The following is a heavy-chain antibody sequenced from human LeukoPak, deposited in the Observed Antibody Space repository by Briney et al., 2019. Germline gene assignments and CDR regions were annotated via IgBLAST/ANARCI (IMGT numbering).Heavy chain of an antibody. J-gene: IGHJ5*02. CDR2: INPDGSTT. CDR1: GFSISTYW. D-gene: IGHD3-10*01. Sequence: GGSLRLSCAASGFSISTYWIHWVRQAPGKGLVWVSRINPDGSTTYYADSVKGRITISRDNAKNTLYLQMNSLRAEDTAVYYCARVSFHYYGSGSSGYWFDPWGQGTLVTVSS. V-gene: IGHV3-74*01. CDR3: ARVSFHYYGSGSSGYWFDP.